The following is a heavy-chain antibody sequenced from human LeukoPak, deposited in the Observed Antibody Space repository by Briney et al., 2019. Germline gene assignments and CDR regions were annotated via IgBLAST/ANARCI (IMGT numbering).Heavy chain of an antibody. CDR3: ASTTVTTLPPTYYYYCYMDV. V-gene: IGHV4-59*01. CDR1: GGSISSYY. Sequence: PSETLSLTCTVSGGSISSYYWSWIRQPPGKGLEWIGYIYYSGSTNYNPSLKSRVTISVDTSKNQFSLRLNSVTAADTAVYYCASTTVTTLPPTYYYYCYMDVWGKGTTVTVSS. CDR2: IYYSGST. J-gene: IGHJ6*03. D-gene: IGHD4-17*01.